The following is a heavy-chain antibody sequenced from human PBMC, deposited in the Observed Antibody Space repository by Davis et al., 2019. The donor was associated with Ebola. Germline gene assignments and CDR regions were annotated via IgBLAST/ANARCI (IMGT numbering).Heavy chain of an antibody. CDR2: ISYDGSYQ. V-gene: IGHV3-30*18. Sequence: GESLKISCAASGFTFSTYSINWVRQAPGKGLEWVAVISYDGSYQDTGDSVRGRFTISRDNSKNTLYLQMNSLRTEDTAVYLCAKAKWEVEYHYSGMDVWGKGTTVTVSS. D-gene: IGHD1-26*01. CDR1: GFTFSTYS. CDR3: AKAKWEVEYHYSGMDV. J-gene: IGHJ6*04.